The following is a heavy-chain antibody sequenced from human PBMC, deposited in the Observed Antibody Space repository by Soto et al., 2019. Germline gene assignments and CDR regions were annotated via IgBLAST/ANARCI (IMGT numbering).Heavy chain of an antibody. D-gene: IGHD3-10*01. CDR3: AKVGSYYKNFDHWYFDL. CDR2: ITRSGSDT. Sequence: EVQLLESGEGLVQPGGSLRLSCAASGFPFSSYAMTWVRQAPGKGLEWVSAITRSGSDTNYEDSVKGRFTISRDNSKNTLHLQMNSLRAVDTAVYYCAKVGSYYKNFDHWYFDLWGRGTLVTVSS. J-gene: IGHJ2*01. V-gene: IGHV3-23*01. CDR1: GFPFSSYA.